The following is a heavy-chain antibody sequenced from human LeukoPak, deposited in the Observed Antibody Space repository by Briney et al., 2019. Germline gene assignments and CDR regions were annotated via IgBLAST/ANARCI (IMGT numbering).Heavy chain of an antibody. CDR2: ISSSSSYI. CDR3: ARAGYYDSSGYYVPDY. Sequence: GGSLRLSCAASGFTFSSYAMHWVRQAPGKGLEWVSSISSSSSYIYYADSVKGRFTISRDNAKNSLYLQMNSLRAEDTAVYYCARAGYYDSSGYYVPDYWGQGTLVTVSS. CDR1: GFTFSSYA. V-gene: IGHV3-21*01. D-gene: IGHD3-22*01. J-gene: IGHJ4*02.